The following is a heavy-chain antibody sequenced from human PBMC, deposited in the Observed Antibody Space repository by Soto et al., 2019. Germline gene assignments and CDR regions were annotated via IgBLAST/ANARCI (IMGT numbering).Heavy chain of an antibody. J-gene: IGHJ4*02. V-gene: IGHV4-31*11. Sequence: SETLSLTWAVAGGSFRSAGYCWSWNRQHPGEGLEWIGFMYGSGSASYNPSLKSRVTISVDTSTNQFSLELRSVTAADTAVYYCARGGDTTKVDCWGQGTLVTVSS. CDR2: MYGSGSA. CDR3: ARGGDTTKVDC. D-gene: IGHD1-26*01. CDR1: GGSFRSAGYC.